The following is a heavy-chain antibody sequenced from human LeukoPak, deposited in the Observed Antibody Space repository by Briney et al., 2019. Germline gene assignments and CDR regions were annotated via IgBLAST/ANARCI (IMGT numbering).Heavy chain of an antibody. CDR1: NGSISSYY. CDR3: ARDRTGDGYNTE. J-gene: IGHJ4*02. V-gene: IGHV4-59*01. D-gene: IGHD5-24*01. CDR2: IYYTGST. Sequence: SETLSLTCTVSNGSISSYYWSWIPQPPGKGREWIGYIYYTGSTNYNPSLKSRVTISVDTSKNQFSLKLTSVTAADTAVYYCARDRTGDGYNTEWGQGTLVTVSS.